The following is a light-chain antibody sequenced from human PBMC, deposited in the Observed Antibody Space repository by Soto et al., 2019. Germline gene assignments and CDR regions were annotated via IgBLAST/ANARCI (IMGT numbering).Light chain of an antibody. CDR2: RAS. J-gene: IGKJ5*01. Sequence: LLTQSAGTLSLTPGDRATLACGASQRVXSQLCWDQTKPGQAPRALXARASNTATGSPDRFSGSGSGTDFTLTISRREPYDFDLYFFQQYGAAPSTFGLGTRLDIK. CDR1: QRVXSQ. CDR3: QQYGAAPST. V-gene: IGKV3-20*01.